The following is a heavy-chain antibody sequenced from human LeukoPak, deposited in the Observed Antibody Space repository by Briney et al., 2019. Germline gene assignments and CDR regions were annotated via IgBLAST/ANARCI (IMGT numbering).Heavy chain of an antibody. J-gene: IGHJ4*02. CDR3: ARDYRDIVVVVAATRGGTYYFDY. Sequence: VASVKVSCKASGYTFTGYYMHWVRQAPGQGLEWMGWINPNSGGTNYAQKFQGRVTMTRDTSISTAYMELSRLRSDDTAVYYCARDYRDIVVVVAATRGGTYYFDYWGQGTLVTVSS. CDR1: GYTFTGYY. CDR2: INPNSGGT. D-gene: IGHD2-15*01. V-gene: IGHV1-2*02.